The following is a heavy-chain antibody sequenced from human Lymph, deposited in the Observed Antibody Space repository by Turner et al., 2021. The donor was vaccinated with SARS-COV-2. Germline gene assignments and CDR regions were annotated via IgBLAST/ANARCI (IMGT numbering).Heavy chain of an antibody. CDR1: GGSMNSNY. Sequence: QVQLQESGPRLVKPLETLSLPCTVSGGSMNSNYWSWIRQPPGKRLEWIGYIYYRGSTNYNPPLESRVTISVDTSRNQFSLNLTSVTAADTAIYYCARETVNNWVDPWGQGTLVTVSS. CDR3: ARETVNNWVDP. J-gene: IGHJ5*02. V-gene: IGHV4-59*01. D-gene: IGHD2-21*02. CDR2: IYYRGST.